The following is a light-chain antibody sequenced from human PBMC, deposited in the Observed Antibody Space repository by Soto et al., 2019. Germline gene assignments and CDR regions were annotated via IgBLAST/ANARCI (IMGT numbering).Light chain of an antibody. CDR1: QSVSSSY. CDR3: QQYNNWPPIT. J-gene: IGKJ5*01. Sequence: EIVLTQSPGTLSLSPGERATLSCRASQSVSSSYLAWYQHKPGQSPRLLIYRASARATGVPDRFSASGSGTEFTLTISSLQSEDFAVYYCQQYNNWPPITFGQGTRLEIK. CDR2: RAS. V-gene: IGKV3-15*01.